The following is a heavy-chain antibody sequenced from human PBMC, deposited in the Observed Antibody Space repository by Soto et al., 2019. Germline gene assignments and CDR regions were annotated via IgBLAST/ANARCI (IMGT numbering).Heavy chain of an antibody. CDR1: GDSISSYYC. V-gene: IGHV2-5*08. CDR2: IYWDDDK. Sequence: TLSLTCAVSGDSISSYYCMWIRQPPGKALEYLALIYWDDDKRYSPSLKSRLTITKDTSKNQVVLTMTNMGPVDTATYYCAHRLEYSGHGEVGWFDPWGQGTLVT. CDR3: AHRLEYSGHGEVGWFDP. J-gene: IGHJ5*02. D-gene: IGHD5-12*01.